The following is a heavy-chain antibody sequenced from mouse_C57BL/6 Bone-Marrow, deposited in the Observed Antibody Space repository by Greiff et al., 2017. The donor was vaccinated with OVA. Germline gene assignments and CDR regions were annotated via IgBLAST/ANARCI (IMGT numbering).Heavy chain of an antibody. CDR3: TRRLAGYYFDY. J-gene: IGHJ2*01. D-gene: IGHD1-1*01. CDR2: IRNKANNHAT. Sequence: EVQGVESGGGLVQPGGSMKLSCAASGFTFSDAWMDWVRQSPEKGLEWVAEIRNKANNHATYYAESVKGRFTISRDDSKSSVYLQMNSLRAEDTGIYYCTRRLAGYYFDYWGQGTTLTVSS. V-gene: IGHV6-6*01. CDR1: GFTFSDAW.